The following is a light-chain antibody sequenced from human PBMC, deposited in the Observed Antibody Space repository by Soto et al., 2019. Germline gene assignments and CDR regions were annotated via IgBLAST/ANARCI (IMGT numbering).Light chain of an antibody. Sequence: EIVMTQSPATLSVPPGERTTLSCRASQSVGNNLAWYQQKPGQAPRLLIYGAYTRATGIPARFSGSGSGTDFTLTISSLQSEDFAVYYCQQYNDWPPAFGGGTKVDIK. CDR2: GAY. J-gene: IGKJ4*01. CDR1: QSVGNN. CDR3: QQYNDWPPA. V-gene: IGKV3-15*01.